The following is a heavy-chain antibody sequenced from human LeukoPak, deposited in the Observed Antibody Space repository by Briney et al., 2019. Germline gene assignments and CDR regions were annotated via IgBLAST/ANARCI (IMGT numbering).Heavy chain of an antibody. CDR1: GYSFTSYW. CDR2: IYPGDSDT. J-gene: IGHJ6*03. Sequence: GESLKISCKGSGYSFTSYWIGGVRQMPGKGLEWMGIIYPGDSDTRYSPSFQGQVTISADKSISTAYLQWSRLKASDTAMYYFARGDSYYYMDVWGKGTTVTVSS. V-gene: IGHV5-51*01. CDR3: ARGDSYYYMDV.